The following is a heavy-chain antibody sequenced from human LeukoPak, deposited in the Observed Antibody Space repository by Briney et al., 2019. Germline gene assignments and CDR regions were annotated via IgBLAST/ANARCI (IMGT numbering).Heavy chain of an antibody. CDR2: ISGNGGVI. CDR1: GFTFSDNY. CDR3: ARDPRTVRI. D-gene: IGHD1-1*01. V-gene: IGHV3-11*04. J-gene: IGHJ4*02. Sequence: GGSLRLSCAASGFTFSDNYMAWVRQAPGKGLEWLSYISGNGGVIQYADSVKGRFTISRDNAKNLLYLQMDSLRVEDTAIYYCARDPRTVRIWGQGTLVTVSS.